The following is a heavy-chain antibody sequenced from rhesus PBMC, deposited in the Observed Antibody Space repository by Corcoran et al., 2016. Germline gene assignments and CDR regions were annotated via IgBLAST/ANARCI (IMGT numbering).Heavy chain of an antibody. CDR3: ASIVVVVFALNRFDV. D-gene: IGHD2-39*02. CDR2: IYGNSAST. CDR1: GGSISGYYY. J-gene: IGHJ2*01. Sequence: QVQLQESGPGLVKPSETLSLTCTVSGGSISGYYYWSGFRQPPGKGPEWIGGIYGNSASTYYNPSLKSRVTISKDTSKNQFSLKLSSVTAADTAVYYCASIVVVVFALNRFDVWGPGTPITISS. V-gene: IGHV4-143*01.